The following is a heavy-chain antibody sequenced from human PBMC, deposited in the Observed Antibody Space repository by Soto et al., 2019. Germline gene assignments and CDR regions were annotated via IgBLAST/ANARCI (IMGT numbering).Heavy chain of an antibody. J-gene: IGHJ4*02. CDR3: ARGTLTSIDMVAY. CDR2: ISGAGTRT. CDR1: GFTFSSYW. D-gene: IGHD2-21*01. V-gene: IGHV3-74*01. Sequence: EVQLVESWGALVQPGGSLRLSCAASGFTFSSYWMHWVRQGPGKGLVWVSRISGAGTRTNYADSVRGRFTVSRDNAKNTLYLQINSLTAEDTAVYYCARGTLTSIDMVAYWGQGTLVTVSS.